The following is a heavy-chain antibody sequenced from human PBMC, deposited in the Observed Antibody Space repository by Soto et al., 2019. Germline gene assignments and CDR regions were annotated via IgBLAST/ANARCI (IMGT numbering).Heavy chain of an antibody. CDR1: GGTFSSYA. Sequence: SVKVSCKAPGGTFSSYAISWVRQAPGQGLEWMGGIIPIFGTANYAQKFQGRVTITADKSTSTAYMELSSLRSEDTAVYYCARGQKYYDFWSGYRPDWFDPWGQGTLVTVSS. J-gene: IGHJ5*02. V-gene: IGHV1-69*06. CDR3: ARGQKYYDFWSGYRPDWFDP. D-gene: IGHD3-3*01. CDR2: IIPIFGTA.